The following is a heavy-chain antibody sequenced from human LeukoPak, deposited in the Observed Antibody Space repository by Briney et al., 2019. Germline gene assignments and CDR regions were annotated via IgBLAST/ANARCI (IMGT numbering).Heavy chain of an antibody. D-gene: IGHD6-13*01. CDR1: GFTFSSYT. Sequence: GGSLRLSCTASGFTFSSYTMNWVRQAPGKGLVWISYISSSSSSSGTIYYADSVKGRFTISRDNGKNSLYLQMNSLRADDTAVYYCARDSRSTFDYWGQGTLVAVSS. J-gene: IGHJ4*02. CDR2: ISSSSSSSGTI. V-gene: IGHV3-48*01. CDR3: ARDSRSTFDY.